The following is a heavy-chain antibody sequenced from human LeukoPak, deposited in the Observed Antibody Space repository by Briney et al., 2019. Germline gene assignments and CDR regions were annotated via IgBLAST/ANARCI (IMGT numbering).Heavy chain of an antibody. V-gene: IGHV4-39*01. CDR2: FFYSGST. J-gene: IGHJ4*02. Sequence: SETLSLTCTVSGGSISSSTYYWGWIRQPPGKGLEWIGSFFYSGSTYYNPSLKSRLTMSVDTSNNQFSLKLMSVTAADTAVYYCASGTSTYYELYFWGQGTLVTVSS. CDR3: ASGTSTYYELYF. D-gene: IGHD3-3*01. CDR1: GGSISSSTYY.